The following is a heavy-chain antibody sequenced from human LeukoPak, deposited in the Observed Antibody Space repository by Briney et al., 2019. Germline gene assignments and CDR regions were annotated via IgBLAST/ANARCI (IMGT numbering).Heavy chain of an antibody. Sequence: RTSETLSLTCTVSGGSISSSSYYWGWIRQPPGKGLEWIGSIYYSGSTYYNPSLKSRVTISVDTSKNHCSLKLRSVTAADTAVYYCARDATIFGIDYWGQGTLVTVS. CDR1: GGSISSSSYY. J-gene: IGHJ4*02. CDR3: ARDATIFGIDY. CDR2: IYYSGST. D-gene: IGHD3-3*01. V-gene: IGHV4-39*07.